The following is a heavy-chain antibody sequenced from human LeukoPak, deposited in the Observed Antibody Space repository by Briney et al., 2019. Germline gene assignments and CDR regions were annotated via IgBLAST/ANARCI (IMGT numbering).Heavy chain of an antibody. J-gene: IGHJ1*01. D-gene: IGHD5-24*01. V-gene: IGHV4-39*07. CDR1: GDTIDTRHFY. CDR3: AKGGDAYKVGNY. CDR2: IYYNLST. Sequence: SETLSLTCISGDTIDTRHFYWTWIRQPPGKGLEWTGSIYYNLSTSYNPSLLSRGTISVDTSKNQFSLRLTSVTAADTAMYYCAKGGDAYKVGNYWGPGTMVTVSS.